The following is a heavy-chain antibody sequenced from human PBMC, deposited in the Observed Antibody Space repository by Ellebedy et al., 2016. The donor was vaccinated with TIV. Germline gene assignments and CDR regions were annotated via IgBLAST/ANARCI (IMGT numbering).Heavy chain of an antibody. Sequence: PGGSLRLSCVASGFRLSTHGMHWVRQAPGKGLEWVAFKRFDGRMEYNGDSVKGRFIISRDVSKNTLYLQMNRLRAEDTAMYYCTRETNSPPGAVAGTGFDCWGQGTLVIASS. D-gene: IGHD6-19*01. CDR2: KRFDGRME. CDR1: GFRLSTHG. CDR3: TRETNSPPGAVAGTGFDC. V-gene: IGHV3-30*02. J-gene: IGHJ4*02.